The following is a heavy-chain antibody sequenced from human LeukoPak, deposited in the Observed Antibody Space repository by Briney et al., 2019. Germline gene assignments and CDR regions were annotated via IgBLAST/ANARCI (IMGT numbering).Heavy chain of an antibody. Sequence: GGSLRLSCASSGFTFSDYYMSWIRQAPGKGLEWVSHISGSSTYTNYADSVKGRFTISRDNANNSLYLQMNSLRAEDTAVYYCARRGDSRAFDYWGQGTLVTVSS. CDR1: GFTFSDYY. CDR3: ARRGDSRAFDY. V-gene: IGHV3-11*06. D-gene: IGHD3-22*01. CDR2: ISGSSTYT. J-gene: IGHJ4*02.